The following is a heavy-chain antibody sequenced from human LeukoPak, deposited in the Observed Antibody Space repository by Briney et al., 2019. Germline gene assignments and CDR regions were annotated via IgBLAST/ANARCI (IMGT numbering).Heavy chain of an antibody. V-gene: IGHV3-74*01. CDR3: VRDNGD. J-gene: IGHJ4*02. D-gene: IGHD3-10*01. CDR2: INSDGSST. CDR1: RFTFSTYW. Sequence: GGSLRLSCAASRFTFSTYWMHWVRHAPGKGLVWVSRINSDGSSTSYADFVMGRFTISRDDARNTLSLQMKSLGAEDTAVYYCVRDNGDWGQGPLVTVSS.